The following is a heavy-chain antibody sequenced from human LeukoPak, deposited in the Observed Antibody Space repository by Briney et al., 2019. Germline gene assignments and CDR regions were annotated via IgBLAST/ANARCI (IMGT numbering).Heavy chain of an antibody. Sequence: GGSLRLSCAASGFTFSSYEMNWVRQAPGKGLEWVSYISSSGSTIYYADSVKGRFTISRDNSKNTLFLQMNSLRAEDTAVYYCARGHWFAHLDYWGQGTLVTVSS. CDR1: GFTFSSYE. CDR3: ARGHWFAHLDY. CDR2: ISSSGSTI. J-gene: IGHJ4*02. D-gene: IGHD3-9*01. V-gene: IGHV3-48*03.